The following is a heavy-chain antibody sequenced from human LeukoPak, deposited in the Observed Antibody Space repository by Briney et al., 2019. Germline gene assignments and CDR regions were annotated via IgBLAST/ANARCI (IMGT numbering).Heavy chain of an antibody. CDR3: ARDKGTVKELDYYYGMDV. D-gene: IGHD3-10*01. Sequence: PGGSLRLSCAASGFTFSSYSMNWVRQAPGKGLEWVSSISSSSSYIYYADSVKGRFTISRDNAKNSLYLQMNSLRAEDTAVYYCARDKGTVKELDYYYGMDVWGQGTTVTVSS. CDR1: GFTFSSYS. CDR2: ISSSSSYI. V-gene: IGHV3-21*01. J-gene: IGHJ6*02.